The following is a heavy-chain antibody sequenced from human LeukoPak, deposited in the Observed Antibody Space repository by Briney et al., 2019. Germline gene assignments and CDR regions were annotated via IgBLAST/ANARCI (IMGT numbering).Heavy chain of an antibody. D-gene: IGHD5-18*01. V-gene: IGHV3-21*01. J-gene: IGHJ4*02. CDR3: ARDSRIQLWLN. CDR1: GFTFSSYS. CDR2: ISSSSSHI. Sequence: GGSRRLSCAASGFTFSSYSMNWVRQAPGKGLEWVSSISSSSSHIYYADSVKGRFTISRDNAKNSLYLQMNSLRAEDTAVYYCARDSRIQLWLNWGQGTLVTVSS.